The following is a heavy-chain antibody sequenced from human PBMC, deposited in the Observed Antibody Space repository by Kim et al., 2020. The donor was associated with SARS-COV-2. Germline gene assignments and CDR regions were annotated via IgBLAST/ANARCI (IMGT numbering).Heavy chain of an antibody. Sequence: SETLSLTCAVYGGSFSGYYWSWIRQPPGKGLEWIGEINHSGSTNYNPSLKSRVTISVDTSKNQFSLKLSSVTAADTAVYYCASRGPIAAAGTLPHYWGQGTLVTVSS. D-gene: IGHD6-13*01. CDR2: INHSGST. J-gene: IGHJ4*02. CDR3: ASRGPIAAAGTLPHY. V-gene: IGHV4-34*01. CDR1: GGSFSGYY.